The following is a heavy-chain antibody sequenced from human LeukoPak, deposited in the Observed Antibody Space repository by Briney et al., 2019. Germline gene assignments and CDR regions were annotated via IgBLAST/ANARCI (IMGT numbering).Heavy chain of an antibody. CDR3: ARRYSGYEWAFDI. J-gene: IGHJ3*02. CDR1: GFNFSTYW. CDR2: IKKDGSEK. Sequence: GGSLRLSCAASGFNFSTYWMTWVRQAPGKGLEWVANIKKDGSEKYYADSVQGRFTISRDNAKNSLSLQMNSLRAEDTALYYCARRYSGYEWAFDIWGQGTMVTASS. D-gene: IGHD5-12*01. V-gene: IGHV3-7*01.